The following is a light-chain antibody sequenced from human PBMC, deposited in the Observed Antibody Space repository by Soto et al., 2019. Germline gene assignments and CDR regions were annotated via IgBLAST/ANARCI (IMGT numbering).Light chain of an antibody. V-gene: IGLV1-40*01. CDR1: SSNIGAGSD. Sequence: QSVLTQPPSVSGAPGQRVTISCTGSSSNIGAGSDVHWDQQLPGTAPKLLIYGNSNRPSGVPDRFSGSKSGTSASLAITGLQAEDEADDYCQDYDSSLSVYVFGTGTKLTVL. J-gene: IGLJ1*01. CDR2: GNS. CDR3: QDYDSSLSVYV.